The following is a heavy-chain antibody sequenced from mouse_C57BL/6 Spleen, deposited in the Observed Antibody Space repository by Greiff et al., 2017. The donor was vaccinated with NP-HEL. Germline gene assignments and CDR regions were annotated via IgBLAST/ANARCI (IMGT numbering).Heavy chain of an antibody. V-gene: IGHV1-18*01. D-gene: IGHD1-1*01. J-gene: IGHJ4*01. CDR2: INPNNGGT. CDR3: ARSLLLNYYAMDY. CDR1: GYTFTDYN. Sequence: VQLQQSGPELVKPGASVKIPCKASGYTFTDYNMDWVKQSHGKSLEWIGDINPNNGGTIYNQKFKGKATLTVDKSSSTAYMELRSLTSEDTAVYYCARSLLLNYYAMDYWGQGTSVTVSS.